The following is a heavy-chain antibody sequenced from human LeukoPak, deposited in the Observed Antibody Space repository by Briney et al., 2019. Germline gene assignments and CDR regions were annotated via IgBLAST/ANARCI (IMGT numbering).Heavy chain of an antibody. CDR3: AKTTTGYSSGRYPGWPVDY. J-gene: IGHJ4*02. D-gene: IGHD6-19*01. Sequence: GGSLSLSCAASGFTFSSYAMYWVRQAPGKGLEWVSGIFGSGGSTHYADSVKGRFTISRDNSKNTVYLQMNSLRAEDTAVYYCAKTTTGYSSGRYPGWPVDYWGQGTLVTVSS. CDR2: IFGSGGST. CDR1: GFTFSSYA. V-gene: IGHV3-23*01.